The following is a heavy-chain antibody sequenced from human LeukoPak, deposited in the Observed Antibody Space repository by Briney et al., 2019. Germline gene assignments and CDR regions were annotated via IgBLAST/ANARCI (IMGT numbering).Heavy chain of an antibody. D-gene: IGHD4/OR15-4a*01. CDR3: ARDDYGGTNY. J-gene: IGHJ4*02. V-gene: IGHV3-7*01. Sequence: GGSLRLSCAASGFTFSSHWMSWVRQAAGKGLEWVANIKPEGGERYYVDSVKGRFTISRDNAKNSLYLQINSLGTEDTAVYYCARDDYGGTNYWGQGTLVTVSS. CDR1: GFTFSSHW. CDR2: IKPEGGER.